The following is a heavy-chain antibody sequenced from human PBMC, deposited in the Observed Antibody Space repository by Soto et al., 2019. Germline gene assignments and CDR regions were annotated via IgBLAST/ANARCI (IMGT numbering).Heavy chain of an antibody. CDR1: GGTFSSYA. V-gene: IGHV1-69*13. CDR3: ARGYDFWSGWPNDAFDI. Sequence: ASVKVSCKASGGTFSSYAISWVRQAPGQGLEWMGGIIPIFGTANYAQKFQGRVTITADESTSTAYMELSSLRSEDTAVYYCARGYDFWSGWPNDAFDIWGQGTMVTVSS. CDR2: IIPIFGTA. D-gene: IGHD3-3*01. J-gene: IGHJ3*02.